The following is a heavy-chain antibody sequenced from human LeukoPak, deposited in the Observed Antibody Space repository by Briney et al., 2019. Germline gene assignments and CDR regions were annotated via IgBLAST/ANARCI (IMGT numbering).Heavy chain of an antibody. CDR1: GGSFSGYY. D-gene: IGHD3-10*01. Sequence: PSETLSLTCAVYGGSFSGYYWSWIRQPPGKGLEWIGEINHSGSTNYNPSLKSRVTISVDTSKNQFSLKLSSVTAADTAVYYCARNQRAVVRGALDYWGQGTLVTVSS. J-gene: IGHJ4*02. CDR3: ARNQRAVVRGALDY. V-gene: IGHV4-34*01. CDR2: INHSGST.